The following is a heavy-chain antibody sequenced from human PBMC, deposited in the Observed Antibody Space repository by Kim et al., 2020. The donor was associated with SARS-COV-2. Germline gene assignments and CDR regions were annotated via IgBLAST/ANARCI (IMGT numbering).Heavy chain of an antibody. Sequence: GRFTISRDNSKNTLYLQMNSLRAEDTAVYYCAKVFFSMIVVVIKRGGAFDIWGQGTMVTVSS. V-gene: IGHV3-23*01. J-gene: IGHJ3*02. D-gene: IGHD3-22*01. CDR3: AKVFFSMIVVVIKRGGAFDI.